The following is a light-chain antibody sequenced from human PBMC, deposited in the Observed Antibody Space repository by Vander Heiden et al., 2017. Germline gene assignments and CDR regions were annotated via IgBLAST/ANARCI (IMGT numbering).Light chain of an antibody. V-gene: IGLV2-14*01. CDR2: DVS. J-gene: IGLJ2*01. CDR1: RSAVGGYNH. Sequence: QSALTQPPSVSGSPGQFITISCTGTRSAVGGYNHVTWYQQHPGKAPKLMIYDVSKRPSGVSDRFSGSKSGNTASLTISGLQAEDEADYYCSSYTGSSTVVFGGGTKLTVL. CDR3: SSYTGSSTVV.